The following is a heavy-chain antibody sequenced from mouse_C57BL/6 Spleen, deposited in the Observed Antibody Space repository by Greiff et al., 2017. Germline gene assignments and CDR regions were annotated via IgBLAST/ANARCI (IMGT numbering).Heavy chain of an antibody. CDR3: ARDLGDYDGYFDY. V-gene: IGHV5-4*01. D-gene: IGHD2-4*01. CDR2: ISDGGSYT. CDR1: GFTFSSYA. J-gene: IGHJ2*01. Sequence: EVKLVESGGGLVKPGGSLKLSCAASGFTFSSYAMSWVRQTPEKRLEWVATISDGGSYTYYPDNVKGRFTISRDNAKNNLYLQMSHLKSEDTAMYYCARDLGDYDGYFDYWGQGTTLTVSS.